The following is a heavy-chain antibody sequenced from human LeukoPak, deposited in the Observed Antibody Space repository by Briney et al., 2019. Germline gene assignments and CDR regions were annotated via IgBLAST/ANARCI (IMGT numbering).Heavy chain of an antibody. CDR3: ARDREVGATGYYFDY. J-gene: IGHJ4*02. V-gene: IGHV4-39*02. D-gene: IGHD1-26*01. CDR2: IYYSGST. CDR1: GGSISSSSYY. Sequence: SETLSLTCTVSGGSISSSSYYWGWIRQPPGKGLEWIGSIYYSGSTYYNPSLKSRVTISLDTSKNHFSLRLSSVTAADTAVYYCARDREVGATGYYFDYWGQGTLVTVSS.